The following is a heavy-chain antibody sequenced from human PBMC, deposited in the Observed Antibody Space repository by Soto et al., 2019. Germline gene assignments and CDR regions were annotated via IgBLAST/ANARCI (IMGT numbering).Heavy chain of an antibody. CDR3: AREMGANIVVVVAAPYYYYYGMDV. CDR2: ISYYGSNK. CDR1: GFTFSIYA. D-gene: IGHD2-15*01. V-gene: IGHV3-30-3*01. Sequence: GGSLRLSCAASGFTFSIYAMHWVRHAPGKGLEWVAVISYYGSNKYYADSVKGRFTISRDNSKNTLYLQMNSLRAEDTAVYYCAREMGANIVVVVAAPYYYYYGMDVWGQGTTVTVSS. J-gene: IGHJ6*02.